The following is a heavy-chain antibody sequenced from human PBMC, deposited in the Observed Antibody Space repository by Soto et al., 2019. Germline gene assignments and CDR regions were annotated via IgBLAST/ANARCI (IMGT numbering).Heavy chain of an antibody. J-gene: IGHJ4*02. CDR1: GFTFSSYS. V-gene: IGHV3-48*02. CDR3: ARDSPPGWHFDY. Sequence: EAQLVESGGGLVQPGGSLRLSCAASGFTFSSYSMNWVRQAPGKGLEWISYISSSSSTIYYADSVQGRFTISRDNARNSLFLQMNCPRDEDTAIDYRARDSPPGWHFDYWGQGALVTVSS. CDR2: ISSSSSTI. D-gene: IGHD6-19*01.